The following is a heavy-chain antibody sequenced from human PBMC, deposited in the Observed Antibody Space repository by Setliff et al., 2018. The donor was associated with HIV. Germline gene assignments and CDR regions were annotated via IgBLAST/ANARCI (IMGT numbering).Heavy chain of an antibody. CDR1: GYTFTSYA. J-gene: IGHJ3*02. V-gene: IGHV1-3*01. Sequence: GASVKVSCKASGYTFTSYAIHWVRQAPGQRLEWMGWITVGDGNTKYSQKFQGRVTITRDTSASTAYMELSSLRSEDTAVYYCARDAPTRSVREKGLDMWGQGTLVTVSS. CDR2: ITVGDGNT. CDR3: ARDAPTRSVREKGLDM. D-gene: IGHD2-15*01.